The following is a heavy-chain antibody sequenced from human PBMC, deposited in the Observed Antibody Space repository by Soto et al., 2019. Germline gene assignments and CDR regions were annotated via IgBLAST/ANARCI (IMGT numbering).Heavy chain of an antibody. CDR2: ITGSGNTI. J-gene: IGHJ5*02. Sequence: PGGSLRLACLASGFTFNSYSMNWVRQAPGKGLEWVSYITGSGNTIYYADSVRGRFTISRDNAMNSLYLQMNSLTDEDTAVYYCARRATTGTSWFDPWGQGTLVTSPQ. V-gene: IGHV3-48*02. CDR3: ARRATTGTSWFDP. CDR1: GFTFNSYS. D-gene: IGHD1-1*01.